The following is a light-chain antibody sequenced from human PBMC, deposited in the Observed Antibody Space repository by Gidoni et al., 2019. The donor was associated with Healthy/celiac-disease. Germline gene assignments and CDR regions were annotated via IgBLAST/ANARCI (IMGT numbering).Light chain of an antibody. V-gene: IGKV4-1*01. CDR3: QQYYSPPLP. CDR2: WAS. Sequence: DSVMTQSPDSLAVSLGERATINCKSSQSVLYSSNNKNYLAWYQQKPGQPPKLLIYWASTRESGVPDRFSGRGSGTDFPLTIRSLQAEDVAVYYCQQYYSPPLPFGGGTKVEIQ. J-gene: IGKJ4*01. CDR1: QSVLYSSNNKNY.